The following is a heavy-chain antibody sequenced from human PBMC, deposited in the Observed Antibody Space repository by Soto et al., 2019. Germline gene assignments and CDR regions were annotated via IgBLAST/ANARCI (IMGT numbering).Heavy chain of an antibody. CDR3: TRHRTTNYYYYGMDV. Sequence: PGESLKISCKGSGYSFTSYWISWVRQMPGKGLEWMGRIDPSDSYTNYSPSFQGHVTISADKSISTAYLQWSSLKASDTAMYYCTRHRTTNYYYYGMDVWGQGTTVTVSS. CDR1: GYSFTSYW. D-gene: IGHD1-7*01. CDR2: IDPSDSYT. V-gene: IGHV5-10-1*01. J-gene: IGHJ6*02.